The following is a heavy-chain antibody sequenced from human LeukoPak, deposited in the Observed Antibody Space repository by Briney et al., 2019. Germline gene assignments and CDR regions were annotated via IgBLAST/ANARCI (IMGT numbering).Heavy chain of an antibody. CDR3: ARHEQQLSYYYIDV. Sequence: SETLSLTCTVSGGSISSSSYYWGWIRQPPGKGLEWIGSIYYSGSTYYNPSLKSRVTISVDTSKNQFSLKLSSVTAADTAVYYCARHEQQLSYYYIDVWGKGTTVTVSS. V-gene: IGHV4-39*01. D-gene: IGHD6-13*01. CDR1: GGSISSSSYY. CDR2: IYYSGST. J-gene: IGHJ6*03.